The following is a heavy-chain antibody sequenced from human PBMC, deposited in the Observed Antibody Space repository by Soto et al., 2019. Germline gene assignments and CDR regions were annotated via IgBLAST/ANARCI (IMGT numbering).Heavy chain of an antibody. CDR3: ARELGSSSWFYYFDY. D-gene: IGHD6-13*01. CDR2: IIPIFGTA. V-gene: IGHV1-69*06. CDR1: GGTFSSYA. Sequence: SVKVSCKASGGTFSSYAISWVRQAPGQGLEWMGGIIPIFGTANYAQKFQGRVTITADKSTSTAYMELSSLRSEDTAVYYCARELGSSSWFYYFDYWGQGTLVTVS. J-gene: IGHJ4*02.